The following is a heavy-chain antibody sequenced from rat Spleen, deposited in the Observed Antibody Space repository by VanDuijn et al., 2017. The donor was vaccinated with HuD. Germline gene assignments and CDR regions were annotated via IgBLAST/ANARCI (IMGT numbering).Heavy chain of an antibody. CDR2: ISYDGSST. CDR3: ARRDGYNYFDY. V-gene: IGHV5-29*01. J-gene: IGHJ2*01. CDR1: GFTFSRYW. D-gene: IGHD1-9*01. Sequence: EVQLVETGGGLVQPGRSLKLSCVASGFTFSRYWMYWVRQAPKKGLEWVATISYDGSSTNYRDSVKGRFTISRDNAKSTLYLQMDSLRSEDTATYYCARRDGYNYFDYWGQGVMVTVSS.